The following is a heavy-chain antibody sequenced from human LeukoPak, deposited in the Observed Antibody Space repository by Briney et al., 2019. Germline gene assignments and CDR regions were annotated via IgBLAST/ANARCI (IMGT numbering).Heavy chain of an antibody. D-gene: IGHD1-1*01. J-gene: IGHJ3*02. CDR2: ISSSSSYI. V-gene: IGHV3-21*04. CDR3: AKSLFTSATGTGRAFHI. CDR1: GFTFSSYS. Sequence: GGSLRLSCAASGFTFSSYSMNWVRQAPGKGLEWVSSISSSSSYIYYADSVKGRFTISRDNSKNTLYLQMNSLRAGDTAEYYCAKSLFTSATGTGRAFHIWGQGTMVTVSS.